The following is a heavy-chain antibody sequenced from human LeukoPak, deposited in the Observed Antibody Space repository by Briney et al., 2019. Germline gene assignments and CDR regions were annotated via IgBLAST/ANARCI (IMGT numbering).Heavy chain of an antibody. Sequence: GASVKVSCKTSGYTFTDNYLHWVRQAPGQGLEWMGWINPHSGGTEFARKFQGRVTMTRDTSISTAYMGLNTLRSDGMAVYFCARQSVTSSWYWTNFDYWGQGTLVTVSS. V-gene: IGHV1-2*02. CDR3: ARQSVTSSWYWTNFDY. J-gene: IGHJ4*02. CDR1: GYTFTDNY. CDR2: INPHSGGT. D-gene: IGHD6-13*01.